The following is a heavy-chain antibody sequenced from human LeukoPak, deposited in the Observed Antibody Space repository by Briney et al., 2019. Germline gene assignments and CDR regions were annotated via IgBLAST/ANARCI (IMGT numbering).Heavy chain of an antibody. J-gene: IGHJ4*02. CDR1: GFTFTNYW. Sequence: GGSLRLSCAASGFTFTNYWMTWVRQAPGKGLEFVANINQDESVKNYVDSVKGRFTISRDNAENSLHLQMNSLRVEDTAVYYRAGYPGSSAFDYWRQGTLVTVSS. CDR2: INQDESVK. CDR3: AGYPGSSAFDY. D-gene: IGHD5/OR15-5a*01. V-gene: IGHV3-7*01.